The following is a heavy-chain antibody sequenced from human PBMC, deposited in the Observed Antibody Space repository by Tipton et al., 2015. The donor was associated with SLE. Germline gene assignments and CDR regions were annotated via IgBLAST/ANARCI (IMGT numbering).Heavy chain of an antibody. D-gene: IGHD3-10*01. CDR2: IYYSGST. CDR3: ARGLRFVELPLNYYYMDV. J-gene: IGHJ6*03. Sequence: LSLTCTVSGGSISSGGYYWSWIRQHPGKGLEWIGYIYYSGSTYYNPSLKSRVTISVDTSKNQFSLKLSSVTAADTAVYYCARGLRFVELPLNYYYMDVWGKGTTVTVSS. CDR1: GGSISSGGYY. V-gene: IGHV4-31*03.